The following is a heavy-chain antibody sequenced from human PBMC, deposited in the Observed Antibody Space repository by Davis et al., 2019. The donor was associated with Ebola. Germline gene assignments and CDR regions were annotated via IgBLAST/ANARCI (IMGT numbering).Heavy chain of an antibody. Sequence: MPSETLSLTCTVSGGSISSGCYYCRWIRPHPGSGLDYVGHIFNSGTASYNSALKSRVTISLDKSSNQFSLKLNSVTAADTAIYFCARDHMGSLDNWGQGTLVTVSS. J-gene: IGHJ4*02. CDR2: IFNSGTA. V-gene: IGHV4-61*01. D-gene: IGHD1-26*01. CDR1: GGSISSGCYY. CDR3: ARDHMGSLDN.